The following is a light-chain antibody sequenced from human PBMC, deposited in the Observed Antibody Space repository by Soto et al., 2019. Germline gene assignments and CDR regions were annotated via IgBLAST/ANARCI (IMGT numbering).Light chain of an antibody. CDR1: QSISYT. CDR3: QQRHMWPIT. CDR2: GAS. V-gene: IGKV3-15*01. Sequence: EIVMTQSPATLSVSPGGRATLSCRASQSISYTLAWYQQKPGHAPRLLIYGASRRDTGFPARFSGSGSGTDFTLTISSLEPEDSAVYYCQQRHMWPITFGQGTRLEIK. J-gene: IGKJ5*01.